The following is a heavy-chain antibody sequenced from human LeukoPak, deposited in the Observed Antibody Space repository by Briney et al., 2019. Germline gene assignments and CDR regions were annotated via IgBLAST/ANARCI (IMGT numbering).Heavy chain of an antibody. D-gene: IGHD4-17*01. CDR3: ARDSTVTTLRYYYGMDV. J-gene: IGHJ6*02. V-gene: IGHV4-39*01. Sequence: SETLSLTCSVSGGSISSSSYYWGWIRQPPGKGLEWIGSIYYSGSTYYNPSLKSRVTISVDTSKNQFSLKLSSVTAADTAVYYCARDSTVTTLRYYYGMDVWGQGTTVTVSS. CDR1: GGSISSSSYY. CDR2: IYYSGST.